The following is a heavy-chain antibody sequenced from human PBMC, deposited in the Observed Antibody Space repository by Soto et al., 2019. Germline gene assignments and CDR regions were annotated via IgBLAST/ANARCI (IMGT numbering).Heavy chain of an antibody. J-gene: IGHJ6*02. CDR2: IIPIVGLI. CDR1: GGSFSTHV. D-gene: IGHD3-3*01. CDR3: ARVTYEGMDV. Sequence: QVQLVQSGAEVKKPGSSVNVSCKTSGGSFSTHVLSWVRQAPGQGLEWMGRIIPIVGLIKYAQKFQGRVTITAHKSTNTAYMELSSLTSDDTAVYYCARVTYEGMDVWGQRTTVTVS. V-gene: IGHV1-69*04.